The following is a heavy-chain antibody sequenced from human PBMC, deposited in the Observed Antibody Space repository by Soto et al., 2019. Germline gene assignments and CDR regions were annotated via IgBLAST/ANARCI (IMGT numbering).Heavy chain of an antibody. CDR1: GASISTHNYY. D-gene: IGHD3-10*01. CDR2: CYGSGNI. V-gene: IGHV4-39*02. J-gene: IGHJ4*02. CDR3: ASHQSGEYRNSDFFDS. Sequence: SETLSPTCPVSGASISTHNYYWGWIRQPPGKGVGWIGTCYGSGNIYYKPSLRSRVTRPVDTSKVRLALKLRSVSAADTSIYYCASHQSGEYRNSDFFDSWGQGTLVTVSS.